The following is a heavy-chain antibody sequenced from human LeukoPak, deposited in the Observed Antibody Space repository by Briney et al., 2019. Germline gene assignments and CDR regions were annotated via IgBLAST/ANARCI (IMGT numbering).Heavy chain of an antibody. Sequence: ASLQISCKGSGYSFTSYWIGWVRQMPAKGLEWMGIIYPCDSDTRYSPSFQGQVTISADKPISTAYLQWSSLKASDTAMYYCAKLKIVGATWAFDIWGQGTMVTVSS. CDR2: IYPCDSDT. CDR1: GYSFTSYW. J-gene: IGHJ3*02. V-gene: IGHV5-51*04. D-gene: IGHD1-26*01. CDR3: AKLKIVGATWAFDI.